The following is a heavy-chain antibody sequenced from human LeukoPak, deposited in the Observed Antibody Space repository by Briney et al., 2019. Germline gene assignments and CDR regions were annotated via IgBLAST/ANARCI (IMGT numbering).Heavy chain of an antibody. CDR3: ARGFRGASFDY. V-gene: IGHV4-38-2*02. CDR2: IYNSGST. D-gene: IGHD1-26*01. CDR1: GYSISSGYF. Sequence: SETLSLTCTVSGYSISSGYFWGWIRQPPGKGLEWIGTIYNSGSTYYNASLESRVTISVDTSKKQFSLKVSSVTAADTAVYYCARGFRGASFDYWGQGTLVTVSS. J-gene: IGHJ4*02.